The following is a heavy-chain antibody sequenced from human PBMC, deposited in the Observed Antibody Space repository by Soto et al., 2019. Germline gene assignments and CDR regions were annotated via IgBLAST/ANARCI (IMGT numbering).Heavy chain of an antibody. D-gene: IGHD3-10*01. V-gene: IGHV4-39*01. Sequence: SETLSLTCTVSGGSISSSSYYWCWIRQPPGKGLEWIGSIYYSGSTYYNPSLKSRVTISVDTSKNQFSLKLSSVTAADTAVYYCARLPPYGSGSYYYYGMDVWGQGTTVTVSS. J-gene: IGHJ6*02. CDR2: IYYSGST. CDR3: ARLPPYGSGSYYYYGMDV. CDR1: GGSISSSSYY.